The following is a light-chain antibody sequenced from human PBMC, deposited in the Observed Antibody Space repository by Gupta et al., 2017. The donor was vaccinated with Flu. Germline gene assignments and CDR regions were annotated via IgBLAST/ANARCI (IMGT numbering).Light chain of an antibody. CDR2: EVT. CDR1: SSDVGRSDY. V-gene: IGLV2-14*01. J-gene: IGLJ1*01. CDR3: SSYTSGSNFYV. Sequence: QSALTQPSSLSGSPGQSITISCTGTSSDVGRSDYVYWYQQHPGKGPKLIIYEVTNRPSGVSSRFSGSKSGNTASLTISGLQAEDEAEYYCSSYTSGSNFYVFGTGTKVTVL.